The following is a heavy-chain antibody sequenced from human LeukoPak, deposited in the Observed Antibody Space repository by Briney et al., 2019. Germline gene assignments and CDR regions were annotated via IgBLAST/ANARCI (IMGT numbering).Heavy chain of an antibody. Sequence: PGGSLRLSCAASGFTFSSYGMHWVRQAPGKGLEWVAVISYDGSSKYYADSVKGRFTISRDNSKNTLYLQMNSLRAEDTAVYYCAKVSVCGGHFDYWGQGTLVTVSS. CDR3: AKVSVCGGHFDY. CDR2: ISYDGSSK. CDR1: GFTFSSYG. J-gene: IGHJ4*02. D-gene: IGHD2-21*01. V-gene: IGHV3-30*18.